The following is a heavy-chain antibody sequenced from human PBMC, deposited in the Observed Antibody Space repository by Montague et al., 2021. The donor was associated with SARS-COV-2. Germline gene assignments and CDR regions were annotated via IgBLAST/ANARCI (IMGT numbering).Heavy chain of an antibody. CDR2: INHSGST. V-gene: IGHV4-34*01. D-gene: IGHD1-26*01. CDR1: GGSFSGYY. Sequence: SETLSLTCAVYGGSFSGYYWSWIRQPPGKGLEWIGEINHSGSTNYNPSLKSRVTISVDTSKNQFSLKLSSVTAADTAVYYCASFPVGATGFDPWGQGTLVTVSS. J-gene: IGHJ5*02. CDR3: ASFPVGATGFDP.